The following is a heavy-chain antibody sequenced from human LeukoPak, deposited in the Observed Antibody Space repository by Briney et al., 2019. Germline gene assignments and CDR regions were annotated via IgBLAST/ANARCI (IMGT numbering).Heavy chain of an antibody. CDR3: AKAALGLLWFGELLTSFDY. V-gene: IGHV3-66*01. CDR1: GFTVSSNY. CDR2: IYRGGAT. Sequence: GGSLRLSCAASGFTVSSNYMSWVRQAPGKGLEWVSVIYRGGATYYADSVKDRFIISRDISKNTLFLQMNSLRAEDTAVYYCAKAALGLLWFGELLTSFDYWGQGTLVTVSS. J-gene: IGHJ4*02. D-gene: IGHD3-10*01.